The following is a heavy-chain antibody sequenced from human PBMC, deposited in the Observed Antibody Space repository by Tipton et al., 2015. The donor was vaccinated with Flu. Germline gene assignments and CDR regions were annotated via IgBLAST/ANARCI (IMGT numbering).Heavy chain of an antibody. J-gene: IGHJ5*02. V-gene: IGHV3-21*01. CDR2: ISSSSSYI. CDR3: ARAQPPPFMITFGGVGDGSGYNWFDP. Sequence: QLVQSGGGLIQPGGSLRLSCAASGFTFSSYSMNWVRQAPGKGLEWVSSISSSSSYIYYADSVKGRFTISRDNAKNSLYLQMNSLRAEDTAVYYCARAQPPPFMITFGGVGDGSGYNWFDPWGQGTLVTVSS. CDR1: GFTFSSYS. D-gene: IGHD3-16*01.